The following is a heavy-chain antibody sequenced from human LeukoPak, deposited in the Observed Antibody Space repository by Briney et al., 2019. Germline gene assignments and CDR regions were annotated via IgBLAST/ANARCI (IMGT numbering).Heavy chain of an antibody. CDR3: ARDSGSGDYFDY. V-gene: IGHV3-23*01. CDR2: ISGSGGST. J-gene: IGHJ4*02. D-gene: IGHD2-15*01. CDR1: GFTFSSYA. Sequence: GGSLRLSCAASGFTFSSYAMSWVRQAPGKGLEWVSAISGSGGSTYYADSVKGRFTISRDNAKKSLYLQMNSLRADDTAVYYCARDSGSGDYFDYWGQGTLVTVSS.